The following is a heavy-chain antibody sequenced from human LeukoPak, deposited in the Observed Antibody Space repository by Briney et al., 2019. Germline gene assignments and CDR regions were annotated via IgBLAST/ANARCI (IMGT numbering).Heavy chain of an antibody. CDR3: ARWASGWFPFDY. Sequence: ASVKVSCKASGYTFTSSDINWVRQATGQGREWMGWMDPNTGDTAYAQKFQDRVTMTRDTSISTAYMELSSLRSEDTAVYYCARWASGWFPFDYWGQGTLLTVSS. V-gene: IGHV1-8*01. CDR1: GYTFTSSD. J-gene: IGHJ4*02. CDR2: MDPNTGDT. D-gene: IGHD3-10*01.